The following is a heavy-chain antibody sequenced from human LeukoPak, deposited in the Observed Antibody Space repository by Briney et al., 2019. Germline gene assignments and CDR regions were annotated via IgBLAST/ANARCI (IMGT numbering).Heavy chain of an antibody. J-gene: IGHJ5*02. V-gene: IGHV4-59*01. Sequence: PSETLSLTCTVSGGSISSYYWSWIRQPPGKGLEWIGYTYYSGSTNYNPSLKSRVTISVDTSKNQFSLKLSSVTAADTAVYYCARGNILNWFDPWGQGTLVTVSS. CDR3: ARGNILNWFDP. CDR1: GGSISSYY. CDR2: TYYSGST.